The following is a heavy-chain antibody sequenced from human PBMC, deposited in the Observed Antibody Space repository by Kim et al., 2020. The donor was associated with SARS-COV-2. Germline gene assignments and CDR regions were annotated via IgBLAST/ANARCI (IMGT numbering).Heavy chain of an antibody. D-gene: IGHD3-3*01. V-gene: IGHV3-33*06. CDR3: AKDLRHAWSKSGYDFWSGFNYAMDV. Sequence: GGSLRLSCAASGFTFSSYAMHWVRQAPGKGLEWVAVIWYDGSNKYYADSVKGRFTISRDNSKNTLYLQMNSLRAEDTAVYYCAKDLRHAWSKSGYDFWSGFNYAMDVWGQGTTVTVSS. CDR1: GFTFSSYA. CDR2: IWYDGSNK. J-gene: IGHJ6*02.